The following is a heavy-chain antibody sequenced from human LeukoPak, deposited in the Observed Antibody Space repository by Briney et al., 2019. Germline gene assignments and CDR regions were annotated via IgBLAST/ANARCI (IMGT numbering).Heavy chain of an antibody. J-gene: IGHJ4*02. CDR2: INHSGST. Sequence: LKPSETLSLTCAVYGGSFSGYYWSWIRQPPGKGLEWIGEINHSGSTNYNPSLKSRVTISVDKSKNQFSLKLSSVTAADTAVYYCARGGNREQQPTNWGQGTLVTVSS. CDR1: GGSFSGYY. D-gene: IGHD6-13*01. CDR3: ARGGNREQQPTN. V-gene: IGHV4-34*01.